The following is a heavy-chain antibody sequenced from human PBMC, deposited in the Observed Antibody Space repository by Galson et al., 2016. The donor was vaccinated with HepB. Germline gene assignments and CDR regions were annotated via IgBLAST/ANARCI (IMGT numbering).Heavy chain of an antibody. V-gene: IGHV1-69*01. CDR2: IIPIFGTP. D-gene: IGHD3-3*01. Sequence: QSGAEVKKPGSSVTVSCETSGDSFSNHGVSWVRQAPGLGLEWVGGIIPIFGTPHYAQKFEARISISADEFTSTAYMELSSLRHDDTAVYYCARDGHDFSSGFAYTDGQGLDVWGPGTTVIVSS. CDR1: GDSFSNHG. CDR3: ARDGHDFSSGFAYTDGQGLDV. J-gene: IGHJ6*02.